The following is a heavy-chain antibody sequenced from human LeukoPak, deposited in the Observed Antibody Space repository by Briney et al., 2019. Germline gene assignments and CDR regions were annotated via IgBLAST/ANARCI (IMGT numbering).Heavy chain of an antibody. CDR2: IYYSGST. J-gene: IGHJ4*02. V-gene: IGHV4-39*01. D-gene: IGHD3-9*01. CDR1: GGSISSSSYY. CDR3: ASRGKNILTGYWVDY. Sequence: SETLPLTCTVSGGSISSSSYYWGWIRQPPGKGLEWIGSIYYSGSTYYNPSLKSRVTISVDTSKNQFSLKLSSVTAADTAVYYCASRGKNILTGYWVDYWGQGTLVTVSS.